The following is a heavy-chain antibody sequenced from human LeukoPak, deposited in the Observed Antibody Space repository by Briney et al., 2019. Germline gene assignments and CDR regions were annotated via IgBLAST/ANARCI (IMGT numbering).Heavy chain of an antibody. D-gene: IGHD2-15*01. CDR2: LNNDGSST. Sequence: PGGSLRLSCAASGFTFSSYWMHWVRQAPAKGLVWVSRLNNDGSSTNYADSVKGRFTISRDNAKNTLYLQMNSLRAEDTAVYYCARIAWDAFDIWGQGTMVTVSS. CDR3: ARIAWDAFDI. CDR1: GFTFSSYW. J-gene: IGHJ3*02. V-gene: IGHV3-74*01.